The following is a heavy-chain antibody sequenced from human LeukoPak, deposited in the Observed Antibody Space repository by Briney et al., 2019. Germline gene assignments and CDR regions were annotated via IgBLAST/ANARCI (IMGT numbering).Heavy chain of an antibody. Sequence: ASVTVSFKASGGNFISYAVSWVRQAPGQGLEWMGGIIPMFGTSNYAQEFQGRVTITAEESTTTAYMELSSLSSEDTAVYYCATYTLSQFWSCYYHFDYWGQGTLVSVSS. CDR1: GGNFISYA. CDR2: IIPMFGTS. D-gene: IGHD3-3*01. V-gene: IGHV1-69*13. J-gene: IGHJ4*02. CDR3: ATYTLSQFWSCYYHFDY.